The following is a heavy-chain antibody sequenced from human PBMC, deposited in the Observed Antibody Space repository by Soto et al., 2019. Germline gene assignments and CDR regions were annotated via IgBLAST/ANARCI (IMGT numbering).Heavy chain of an antibody. D-gene: IGHD1-1*01. Sequence: QVQLQESGTRLVKPSQDLSLTCTVSGGSINSGAYHWSWVRQHPGKGLEWIGAISYRGTTYSNPSLQSRMTMSVDPSKTQLSLKLSSVTAADTAVYYCARMSATGTRWFDPWGPGTLVNVSS. CDR3: ARMSATGTRWFDP. CDR2: ISYRGTT. J-gene: IGHJ5*02. V-gene: IGHV4-31*03. CDR1: GGSINSGAYH.